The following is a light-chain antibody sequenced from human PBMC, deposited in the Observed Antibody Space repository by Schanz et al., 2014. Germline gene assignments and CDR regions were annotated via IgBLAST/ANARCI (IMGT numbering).Light chain of an antibody. CDR3: QQYGSSIT. Sequence: EIVLTQSPGTLSLSPGERATLSCRASQSVSNDFAWYQQKPGQAPRLLIYGASSRATGIPDRFSGSGSGTDFTLTISRLEPEDFAVYYCQQYGSSITFGQGTRLEIK. CDR2: GAS. CDR1: QSVSND. V-gene: IGKV3-20*01. J-gene: IGKJ5*01.